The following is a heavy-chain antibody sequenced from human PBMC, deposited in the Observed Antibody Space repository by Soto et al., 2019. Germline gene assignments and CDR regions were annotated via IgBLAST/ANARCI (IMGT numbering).Heavy chain of an antibody. CDR3: ARGGSVVVPAAIDY. V-gene: IGHV1-69*02. CDR1: GGTFSSYT. D-gene: IGHD2-2*02. J-gene: IGHJ4*02. CDR2: IIPILGIA. Sequence: QVQLVQSGAEVKKPGSSVKVSCKASGGTFSSYTISWVRQAPGQGLEWMGRIIPILGIANYAQKFQGRVRITAEKSTSTAYMELSSLRSEDTAVYYCARGGSVVVPAAIDYWGQGTLVTVSS.